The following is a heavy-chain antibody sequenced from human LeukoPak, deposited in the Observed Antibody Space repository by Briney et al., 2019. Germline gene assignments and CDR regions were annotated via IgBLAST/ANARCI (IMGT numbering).Heavy chain of an antibody. Sequence: SVKVSCKASGGTFSSYAMSWVRQAPGQGLEWMGGIIPIFGTANYAQKFQGRVTITADESTSTAYMELSSLRSEDTAVYYCASAYCSSTSCYLFSFDYWGQGTLVTVSS. CDR1: GGTFSSYA. CDR3: ASAYCSSTSCYLFSFDY. D-gene: IGHD2-2*01. J-gene: IGHJ4*02. CDR2: IIPIFGTA. V-gene: IGHV1-69*13.